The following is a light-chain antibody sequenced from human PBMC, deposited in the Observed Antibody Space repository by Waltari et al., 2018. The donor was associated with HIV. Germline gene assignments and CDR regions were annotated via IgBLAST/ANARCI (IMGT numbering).Light chain of an antibody. CDR2: EDN. V-gene: IGLV2-14*01. CDR3: SSYTDSSVI. CDR1: SSAIGNYKY. Sequence: QSALTQPASVSGSPGQSITISCTGASSAIGNYKYVSWYHHHPGIAPKLINYEDNNLPSGVSNRFSGSKSGKTASLTISGLQAEDESDYYCSSYTDSSVIFGGGTKVTVL. J-gene: IGLJ2*01.